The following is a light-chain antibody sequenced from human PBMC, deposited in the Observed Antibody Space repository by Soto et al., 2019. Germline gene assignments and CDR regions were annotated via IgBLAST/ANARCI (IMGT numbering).Light chain of an antibody. J-gene: IGKJ2*03. V-gene: IGKV1-39*01. CDR2: GAS. CDR1: RNIRTY. Sequence: DIPMTQSPSSLSASVGDRVTLTCRASRNIRTYLTWYQQKPGKAPTLLIYGASTLYNGVPSRFRGTGSGTEFTLTISGLQPEDFATYFCQQSDSMPYSFGQGTHLEI. CDR3: QQSDSMPYS.